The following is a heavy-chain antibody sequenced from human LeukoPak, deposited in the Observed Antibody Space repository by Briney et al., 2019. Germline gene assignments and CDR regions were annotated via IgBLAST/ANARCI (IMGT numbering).Heavy chain of an antibody. V-gene: IGHV3-23*01. CDR1: GFTFSSYA. D-gene: IGHD6-19*01. CDR3: AKVVAVAGTFGAFDI. Sequence: GGSLRLSCAASGFTFSSYAMSWVRQAPEKGLEWVSAISGSGGSTYYADSVKGRFTISRDNSKNTLYLQMNSLRAEDTAVYYCAKVVAVAGTFGAFDIWGQGTMVTVSS. CDR2: ISGSGGST. J-gene: IGHJ3*02.